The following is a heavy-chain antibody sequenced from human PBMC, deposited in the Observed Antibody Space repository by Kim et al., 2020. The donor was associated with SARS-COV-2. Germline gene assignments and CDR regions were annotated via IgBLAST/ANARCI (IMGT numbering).Heavy chain of an antibody. Sequence: SETLSLTCTVSGGSVSSGSYYWSWIRQPPGKGLEWIGYIYYSGSTNYNPSLKSRVTISVDTSKNQFSLKLSSVTAADTAVYYCARASRGCSSTSCYSLGVPVYYFDYWGQGTLVTVSS. CDR1: GGSVSSGSYY. CDR2: IYYSGST. J-gene: IGHJ4*02. V-gene: IGHV4-61*01. D-gene: IGHD2-2*01. CDR3: ARASRGCSSTSCYSLGVPVYYFDY.